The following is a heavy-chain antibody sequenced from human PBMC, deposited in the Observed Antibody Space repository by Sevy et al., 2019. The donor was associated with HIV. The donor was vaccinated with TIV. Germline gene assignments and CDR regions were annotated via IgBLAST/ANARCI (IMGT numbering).Heavy chain of an antibody. Sequence: ASVKVSCKASGYTFTSYGISWVRQAPGQGLEWMGWIRAYNGNTNYAQKLQGRVTMTTDTSTSTAYMEPRSLRSDDTAVYYCARGVGGKNWFDPWGQGILVTVSS. J-gene: IGHJ5*02. D-gene: IGHD3-16*01. CDR3: ARGVGGKNWFDP. CDR2: IRAYNGNT. CDR1: GYTFTSYG. V-gene: IGHV1-18*04.